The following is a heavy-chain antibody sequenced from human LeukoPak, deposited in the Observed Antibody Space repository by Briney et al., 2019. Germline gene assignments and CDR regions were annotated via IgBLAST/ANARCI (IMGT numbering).Heavy chain of an antibody. CDR2: INPDSGGT. CDR3: ARDRGGHDYGDYGDYYYYYYGMDV. D-gene: IGHD4-17*01. J-gene: IGHJ6*02. CDR1: AYTFTGYY. Sequence: ASVKVSCEASAYTFTGYYMHWVRQAPGQGLEWMGWINPDSGGTNYAQKFQGRVTMTRDTSISTAYMELSRLRSDDTAVYYCARDRGGHDYGDYGDYYYYYYGMDVWGQGTTVTVSS. V-gene: IGHV1-2*02.